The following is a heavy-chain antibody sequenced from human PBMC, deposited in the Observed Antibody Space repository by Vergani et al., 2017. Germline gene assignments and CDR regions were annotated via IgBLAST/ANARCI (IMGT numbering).Heavy chain of an antibody. CDR1: GGSFSGYY. CDR3: ARDDYYDSSGSYAFDI. CDR2: IYYSGST. J-gene: IGHJ3*02. Sequence: QVQLQQWGAGLLKPSETLSLTCAVYGGSFSGYYWSWIRQPPGKGLEWIGYIYYSGSTDYNPSLKSRVTISVDTSKNQFSLKLSSVTAADTAVYYCARDDYYDSSGSYAFDIWGQGTMVTVSS. V-gene: IGHV4-34*01. D-gene: IGHD3-22*01.